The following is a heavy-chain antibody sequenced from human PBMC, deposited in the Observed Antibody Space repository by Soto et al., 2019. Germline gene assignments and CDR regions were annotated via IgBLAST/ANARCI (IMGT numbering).Heavy chain of an antibody. V-gene: IGHV3-23*01. D-gene: IGHD2-2*01. CDR2: FRESGGTT. J-gene: IGHJ4*01. Sequence: GSLRLSCAASGFGFTFSTSAMSWVRQAPGKGLEWVSTFRESGGTTHYANSVKGRYTISRDTSKNMLYLQMNSLRAEDTAIYYCAKDSHWAIISPTPDYWGHGTLVTVSS. CDR1: GFGFTFSTSA. CDR3: AKDSHWAIISPTPDY.